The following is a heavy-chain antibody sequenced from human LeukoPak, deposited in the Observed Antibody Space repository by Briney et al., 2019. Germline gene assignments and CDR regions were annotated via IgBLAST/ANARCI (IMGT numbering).Heavy chain of an antibody. J-gene: IGHJ5*02. CDR2: IKQDGSEK. V-gene: IGHV3-7*01. D-gene: IGHD3-10*01. Sequence: PGGSLRLSCAASGFTFSSYWMSWVRQAPGKGLEWVANIKQDGSEKYYVDSVKGRFTISRGNAKNSLYLQMNSLRLEDTAVYYCAKDLMRDRWFGESWGQGTLVTVSS. CDR3: AKDLMRDRWFGES. CDR1: GFTFSSYW.